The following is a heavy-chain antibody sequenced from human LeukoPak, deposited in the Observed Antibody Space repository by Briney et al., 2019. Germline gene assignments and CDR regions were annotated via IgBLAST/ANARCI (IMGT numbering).Heavy chain of an antibody. Sequence: GGSLRLSCAASGFTFSRYYMHWVRQAPGKGLVWVSRINSDGSSTTYADSVKGRFTISRDNAKNTLYLQMNSLKVEDTAVYYCTRVFVGDEYSSSGYWGQGTLVTVS. D-gene: IGHD6-13*01. V-gene: IGHV3-74*01. J-gene: IGHJ4*02. CDR2: INSDGSST. CDR1: GFTFSRYY. CDR3: TRVFVGDEYSSSGY.